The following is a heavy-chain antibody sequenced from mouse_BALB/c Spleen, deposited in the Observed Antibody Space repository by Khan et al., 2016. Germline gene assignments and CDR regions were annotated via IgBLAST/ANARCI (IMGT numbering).Heavy chain of an antibody. Sequence: EVELVESGGGLVKPGGSLKLSCAASGFTFSSYAMSWVRQTPEKRLEWVASISSGGSTYYPDSVKGRFTISRDNARNILYLQMSSLGSEDTAMYYCARGGNYYFDYWGQGTTLTVSS. J-gene: IGHJ2*01. CDR3: ARGGNYYFDY. V-gene: IGHV5-6-5*01. CDR1: GFTFSSYA. CDR2: ISSGGST. D-gene: IGHD2-1*01.